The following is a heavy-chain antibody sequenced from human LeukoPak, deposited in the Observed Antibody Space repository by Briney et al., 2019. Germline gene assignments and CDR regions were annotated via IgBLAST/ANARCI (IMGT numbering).Heavy chain of an antibody. CDR3: ARDWLGYDSSGQFDAFDI. V-gene: IGHV3-23*01. Sequence: PGGSLRLSCAASGFTFSSYAMSWVRQAPGKGLEWVSAISGSGGSTYYADSVKGRFTISRDNSKNTLYLQMNSLRAEDTAVYYCARDWLGYDSSGQFDAFDIWGQGTMVTVSS. CDR2: ISGSGGST. D-gene: IGHD3-22*01. CDR1: GFTFSSYA. J-gene: IGHJ3*02.